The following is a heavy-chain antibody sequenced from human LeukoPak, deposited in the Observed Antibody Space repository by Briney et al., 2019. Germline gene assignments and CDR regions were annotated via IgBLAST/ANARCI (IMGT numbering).Heavy chain of an antibody. V-gene: IGHV3-30*04. CDR1: GFTFSSYA. Sequence: PGGSLRLSCAASGFTFSSYAMHWVRQAPGKGLEWVALISYDGSNKYYADSVKGRFTISRDNSKNTLYLQMNSLRAEDTAVYYCAKVSTMIVVVRGPFDYWGQGTLVTVSS. D-gene: IGHD3-22*01. CDR3: AKVSTMIVVVRGPFDY. J-gene: IGHJ4*02. CDR2: ISYDGSNK.